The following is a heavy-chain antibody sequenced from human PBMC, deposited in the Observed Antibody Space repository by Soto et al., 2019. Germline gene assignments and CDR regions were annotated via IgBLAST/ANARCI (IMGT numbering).Heavy chain of an antibody. Sequence: QVQLVESGGGVVQPGRSLRLSCAASGLTFSSYVMHWVRQAPGKGLEWVAVIPYDGSYKYYADSVRGRFTISRDNSKNMLYLQMTSLRAEDTAVYYCAKESDAFDIWGQVTMVTVSS. V-gene: IGHV3-30*18. CDR2: IPYDGSYK. CDR3: AKESDAFDI. J-gene: IGHJ3*02. CDR1: GLTFSSYV.